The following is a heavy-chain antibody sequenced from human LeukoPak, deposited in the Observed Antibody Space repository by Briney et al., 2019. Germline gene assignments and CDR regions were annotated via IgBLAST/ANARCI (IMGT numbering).Heavy chain of an antibody. CDR1: GGSFSGYY. D-gene: IGHD5-12*01. Sequence: PSETLSLTCAVYGGSFSGYYWSWIRQPPGKGLEWIGYIYYSGSTNYNPSLKSRVTISVDTSKNQFSLKLSSVTAADTAVYYCARDKVDIVATVDYYYGMDVWGQGTTVTVSS. V-gene: IGHV4-59*01. CDR2: IYYSGST. CDR3: ARDKVDIVATVDYYYGMDV. J-gene: IGHJ6*02.